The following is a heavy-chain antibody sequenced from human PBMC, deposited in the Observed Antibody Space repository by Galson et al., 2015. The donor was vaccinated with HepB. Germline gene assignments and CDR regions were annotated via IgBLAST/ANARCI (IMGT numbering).Heavy chain of an antibody. D-gene: IGHD2-2*01. CDR2: IDWDDDK. CDR1: GFSLSTIGMR. Sequence: PALVKPTQTLTLTCTFSGFSLSTIGMRLIWIRQPPGKALEWLARIDWDDDKFYSPSLKTRLTISKDTSKNQVVLTMTNMDPVDTATYYCVSAGSSPNYMDVWGKGTTVTVSS. CDR3: VSAGSSPNYMDV. V-gene: IGHV2-70*04. J-gene: IGHJ6*03.